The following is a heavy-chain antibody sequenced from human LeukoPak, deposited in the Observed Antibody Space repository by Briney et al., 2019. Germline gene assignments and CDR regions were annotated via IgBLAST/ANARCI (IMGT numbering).Heavy chain of an antibody. V-gene: IGHV4-31*03. CDR2: IYYSGST. D-gene: IGHD3-10*01. CDR1: GGSISSGGYY. J-gene: IGHJ4*02. Sequence: PSETLSLTCTVSGGSISSGGYYWSWIRQHPGKGLEGIGYIYYSGSTYYNPSLKSRVTISVDTSKNQFSLKLSSVTAADTAVYYCAREVGDRFDYWGRGTLVTVSS. CDR3: AREVGDRFDY.